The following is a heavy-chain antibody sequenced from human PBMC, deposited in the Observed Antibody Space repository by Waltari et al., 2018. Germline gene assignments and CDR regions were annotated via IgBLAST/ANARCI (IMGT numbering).Heavy chain of an antibody. CDR2: ISSKYTI. V-gene: IGHV3-48*03. D-gene: IGHD6-6*01. CDR3: ASRYSTSSMDS. CDR1: GFDFRSYE. J-gene: IGHJ5*01. Sequence: EVQLVESGGDLIEPGGSLRLSCAASGFDFRSYEMTWVRQAQGKGLELVSYISSKYTIYYAESVKVRFTISRDNAKNSRYLQMNGLRADDTGVYYCASRYSTSSMDSWGQGTLVTVSS.